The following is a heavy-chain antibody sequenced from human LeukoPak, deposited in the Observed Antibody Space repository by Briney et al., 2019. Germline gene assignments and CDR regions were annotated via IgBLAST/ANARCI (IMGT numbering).Heavy chain of an antibody. CDR1: GVTFSNYE. CDR2: IKNKAGGETA. Sequence: PGGSLRLSCVASGVTFSNYEMNWVRQGPGMGLEWVGRIKNKAGGETADYAAPVKGRFTISRDDSASTLYLQMNSLKTEDTAVYYCTTDCTSTSCYGDGAFDIWGQGTMVTVSS. CDR3: TTDCTSTSCYGDGAFDI. D-gene: IGHD2-2*01. J-gene: IGHJ3*02. V-gene: IGHV3-15*01.